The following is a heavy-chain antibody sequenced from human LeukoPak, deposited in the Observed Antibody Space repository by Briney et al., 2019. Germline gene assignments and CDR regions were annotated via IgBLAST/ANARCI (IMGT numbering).Heavy chain of an antibody. CDR3: ARALIRPGYSYGYRDY. CDR2: INPNSGGT. CDR1: GYTFTGYY. D-gene: IGHD5-18*01. Sequence: ASVKVSCKASGYTFTGYYMHWVRQAPGQGLEWMRWINPNSGGTNYAQKFQGRVTMTRDTSISTAYMELSRLRSDDTAVYYCARALIRPGYSYGYRDYWSHGTLVSVSS. V-gene: IGHV1-2*02. J-gene: IGHJ4*01.